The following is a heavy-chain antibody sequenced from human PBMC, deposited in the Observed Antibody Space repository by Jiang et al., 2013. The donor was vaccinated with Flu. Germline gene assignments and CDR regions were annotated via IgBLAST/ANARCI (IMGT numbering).Heavy chain of an antibody. J-gene: IGHJ4*02. D-gene: IGHD3-22*01. CDR1: GFTVSNSV. V-gene: IGHV3-30*02. CDR2: IRRDGATS. CDR3: AKEEDSPFEN. Sequence: VQLVESGGGVVQPGGSLRLSCVASGFTVSNSVMHWVRQAPGKGLQWLAFIRRDGATSYTESVRGRFIISRDSSKNTVSLQMNSLSVDDTAVYYCAKEEDSPFENWGQGIPVTVSS.